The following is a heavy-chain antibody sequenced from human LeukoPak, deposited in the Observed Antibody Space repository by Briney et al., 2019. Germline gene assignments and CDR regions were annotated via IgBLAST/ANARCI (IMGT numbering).Heavy chain of an antibody. CDR1: GYTFTSYD. CDR2: MNPNSGNT. Sequence: GASVKVSCKASGYTFTSYDINWVRQATGQGLEWMGWMNPNSGNTGYAQKFQGRVTITRNTSISTAYMELSSLRSEDTAIYYCARASSSAGYYYYYMDVWGKGTTVTVSS. CDR3: ARASSSAGYYYYYMDV. V-gene: IGHV1-8*03. D-gene: IGHD6-6*01. J-gene: IGHJ6*03.